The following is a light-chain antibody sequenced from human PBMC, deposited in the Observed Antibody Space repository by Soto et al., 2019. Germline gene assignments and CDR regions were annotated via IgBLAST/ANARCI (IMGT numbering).Light chain of an antibody. CDR1: QIISNW. CDR3: QQSNSYPFT. J-gene: IGKJ3*01. CDR2: KAS. Sequence: DIQMTQSPSTLSASVGDRVTITCRASQIISNWLAWSQQKPGKAPKVLIYKASSLETGVQSRFSGSGSGKAFTLTISSLQPDDFATYYCQQSNSYPFTLGPGTKVNI. V-gene: IGKV1-5*03.